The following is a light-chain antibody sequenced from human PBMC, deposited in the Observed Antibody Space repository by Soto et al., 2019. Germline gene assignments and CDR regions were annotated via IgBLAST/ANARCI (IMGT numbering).Light chain of an antibody. Sequence: QSVLTQPPSASGTPGQRVTISCSGSSSNIGSNTVNWYQQLPGTAPKLLIYSNNQRPSGFPDRFSGSKSGTSASLAISGLQSEDEADCYCAAWDDSLNGVVFGGGTELTVL. CDR3: AAWDDSLNGVV. V-gene: IGLV1-44*01. CDR1: SSNIGSNT. CDR2: SNN. J-gene: IGLJ2*01.